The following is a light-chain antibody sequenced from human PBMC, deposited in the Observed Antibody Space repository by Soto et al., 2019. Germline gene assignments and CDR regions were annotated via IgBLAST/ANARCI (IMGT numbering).Light chain of an antibody. J-gene: IGKJ1*01. CDR3: QQYDSYSSGP. V-gene: IGKV1-5*01. CDR2: DAS. Sequence: DIQMTQSPSTLSASVGDRVIITCRASQTVERWMAWYQQKPGKAPKVLIFDASSLKTGVPSRFSGSGSGTEFTLTISNLQPDDFATYYCQQYDSYSSGPFGQGTKVDIK. CDR1: QTVERW.